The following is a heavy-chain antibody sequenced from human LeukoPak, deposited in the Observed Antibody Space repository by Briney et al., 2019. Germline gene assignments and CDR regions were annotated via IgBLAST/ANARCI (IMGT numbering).Heavy chain of an antibody. CDR3: AKQPANWGRAFDI. Sequence: GGSLRLXCATSGFTFSNYAMTWVRQAPGKGLECVSAISGSGGTTYYADSVKGRFSISRDNSKNTLYLQMNSLRAEDTAVYFCAKQPANWGRAFDIWGQGTMLTVSP. CDR2: ISGSGGTT. D-gene: IGHD7-27*01. J-gene: IGHJ3*02. V-gene: IGHV3-23*01. CDR1: GFTFSNYA.